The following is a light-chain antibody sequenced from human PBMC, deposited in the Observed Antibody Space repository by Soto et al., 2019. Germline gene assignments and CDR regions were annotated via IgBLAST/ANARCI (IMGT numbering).Light chain of an antibody. CDR1: NSDVGGYDY. CDR3: SSYTSITTLGV. CDR2: EVS. J-gene: IGLJ3*02. Sequence: QSALTQPASVSGSPGQSITIPCTGTNSDVGGYDYVSWYQQHPGKAPKLMIYEVSHRPSGVSKRFSGSRSGNTASLTISGLQAEDEADYYGSSYTSITTLGVFGGGTKLTVL. V-gene: IGLV2-14*01.